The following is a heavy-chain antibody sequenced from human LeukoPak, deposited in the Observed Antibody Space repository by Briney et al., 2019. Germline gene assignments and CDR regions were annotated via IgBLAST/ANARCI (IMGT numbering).Heavy chain of an antibody. V-gene: IGHV4-59*01. CDR1: GGSISSYY. CDR3: ARDVFWRGSDY. CDR2: IYYSGTT. D-gene: IGHD3-3*01. Sequence: SETLSLTCTVFGGSISSYYWSWIRQPPGKGLEWIGYIYYSGTTNHNPSLKSRVTISVDTSKNQFSLKLTSVTAADTAVYYCARDVFWRGSDYWGQGTLVTVSS. J-gene: IGHJ4*02.